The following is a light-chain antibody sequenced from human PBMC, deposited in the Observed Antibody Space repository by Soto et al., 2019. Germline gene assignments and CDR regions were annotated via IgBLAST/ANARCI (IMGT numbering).Light chain of an antibody. Sequence: QSALTQPASVSGSPGESITISCTGTSSDVGTYNLVTWYQQHPGRVPKLILYEGNKRPSGVSSRFSASKSGNTASLTISGLQAEDEADYFCCSYAPSRTLLFGGGTKGTVL. CDR2: EGN. J-gene: IGLJ2*01. CDR3: CSYAPSRTLL. CDR1: SSDVGTYNL. V-gene: IGLV2-23*01.